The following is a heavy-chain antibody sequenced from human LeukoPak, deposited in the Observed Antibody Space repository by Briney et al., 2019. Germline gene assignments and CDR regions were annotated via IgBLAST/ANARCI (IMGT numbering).Heavy chain of an antibody. J-gene: IGHJ5*02. V-gene: IGHV3-43D*03. CDR1: GFTFDDYA. CDR2: ISWDGGST. D-gene: IGHD3-22*01. Sequence: GGSLRLSCAASGFTFDDYAMHWVRQAPGKGLEWVSLISWDGGSTYYADSVKGRFTISRDNAKNSLYLQMNSLRAEDTAVYYCARDSAHYYDSSGYYPWGQGTLVTVSS. CDR3: ARDSAHYYDSSGYYP.